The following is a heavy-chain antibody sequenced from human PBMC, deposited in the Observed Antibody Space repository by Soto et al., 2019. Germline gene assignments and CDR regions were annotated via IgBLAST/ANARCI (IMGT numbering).Heavy chain of an antibody. D-gene: IGHD3-16*01. V-gene: IGHV1-69*02. CDR1: GGSFSSYI. J-gene: IGHJ6*02. Sequence: SVKVSCKASGGSFSSYIVSWVRQAPGQGLEWMGRIIPVLGVEYYAQKFQGRVTITADKSTSTAYMELRSLRSNDTAVYYCAMVDVYVTPSPQDVWGQGTTVTVSS. CDR2: IIPVLGVE. CDR3: AMVDVYVTPSPQDV.